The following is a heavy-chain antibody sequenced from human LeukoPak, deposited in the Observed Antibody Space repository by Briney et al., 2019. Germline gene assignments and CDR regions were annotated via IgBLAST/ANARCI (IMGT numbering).Heavy chain of an antibody. CDR1: GFTFSSYS. CDR3: ARDPLTIFGVVNFYFDY. V-gene: IGHV3-21*01. Sequence: GGSLRLSCAASGFTFSSYSMNWVRQAPGKGLEWVSSISSSSSYIYYADSVKGRFTISRDNAKNSLYLQMNSLRAEDTAVYYCARDPLTIFGVVNFYFDYWGQGTLVTVSS. CDR2: ISSSSSYI. D-gene: IGHD3-3*01. J-gene: IGHJ4*02.